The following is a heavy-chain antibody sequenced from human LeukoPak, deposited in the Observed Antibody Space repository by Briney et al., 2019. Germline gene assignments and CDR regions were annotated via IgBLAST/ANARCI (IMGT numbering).Heavy chain of an antibody. CDR3: ARGGSLHYYYYYMDV. V-gene: IGHV4-4*07. D-gene: IGHD2-15*01. CDR2: IYTCGST. CDR1: GGSISSYY. J-gene: IGHJ6*03. Sequence: SETLSLTCTVSGGSISSYYWSWIRQPAGKGLEWIGRIYTCGSTNYNPSLKSRVTMSVDTSKNQFSLKLSSVTAADTAVYYCARGGSLHYYYYYMDVWGKGTTVTVSS.